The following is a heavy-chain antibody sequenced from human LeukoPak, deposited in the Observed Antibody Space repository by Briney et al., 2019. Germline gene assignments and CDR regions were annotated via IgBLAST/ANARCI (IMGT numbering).Heavy chain of an antibody. V-gene: IGHV3-43D*04. CDR3: AKAYYYGDYDYYYYMDV. J-gene: IGHJ6*03. CDR1: GFTFDDYA. Sequence: PGGSLRLSCAASGFTFDDYAMHWVRQAPGKGLEWVSLISRDGGSTYYADSVKGRFTISRDNSKNSLYLQMNSLRVEDTALYYCAKAYYYGDYDYYYYMDVWGKGTTVTVSS. CDR2: ISRDGGST. D-gene: IGHD4-17*01.